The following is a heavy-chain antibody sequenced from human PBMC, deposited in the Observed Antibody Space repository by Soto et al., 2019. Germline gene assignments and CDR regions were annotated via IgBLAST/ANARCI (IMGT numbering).Heavy chain of an antibody. CDR3: AYLPCSGGSCYWFSFSGMDV. D-gene: IGHD2-15*01. CDR1: GFSLSTSGVG. J-gene: IGHJ6*02. CDR2: IYWDDDK. V-gene: IGHV2-5*02. Sequence: QITLKESGPTLVKPTQTLTLTCTFSGFSLSTSGVGVAWIRQPPGKALEWLALIYWDDDKRYRPSLESRLTSTTNTSKNPVVLTLTNMDSVDTATYYCAYLPCSGGSCYWFSFSGMDVWGQGTTVTVSS.